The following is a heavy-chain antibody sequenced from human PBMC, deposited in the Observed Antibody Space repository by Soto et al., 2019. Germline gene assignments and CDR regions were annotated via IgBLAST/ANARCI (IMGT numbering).Heavy chain of an antibody. CDR1: GFTFSSYA. CDR2: ISGSGGST. D-gene: IGHD4-17*01. CDR3: AKLGNNDYGDYWYFDL. Sequence: GGSLRLSCAASGFTFSSYAMSWVRQAPGKGLEWVSAISGSGGSTYYADSVKGRFTISRDNSKNTLYLQMNSLRAEDTAVYYCAKLGNNDYGDYWYFDLWGRGTLVTVSS. J-gene: IGHJ2*01. V-gene: IGHV3-23*01.